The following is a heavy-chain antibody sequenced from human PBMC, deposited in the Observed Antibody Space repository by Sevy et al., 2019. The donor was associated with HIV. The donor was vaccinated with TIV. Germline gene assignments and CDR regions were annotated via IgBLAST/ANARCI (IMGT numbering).Heavy chain of an antibody. D-gene: IGHD2-8*02. CDR3: AKRRVQSGLSGGGANYGWDV. Sequence: GGSLRLSCAASGFIFSSYAMHWVRQAPGKGLEWVAVISYDGSNKYYADSVKGRFTISRDNSKNTLYLQMNSLRAEDTAVYYCAKRRVQSGLSGGGANYGWDVCGQGTTVTVSS. CDR2: ISYDGSNK. J-gene: IGHJ6*02. CDR1: GFIFSSYA. V-gene: IGHV3-30-3*02.